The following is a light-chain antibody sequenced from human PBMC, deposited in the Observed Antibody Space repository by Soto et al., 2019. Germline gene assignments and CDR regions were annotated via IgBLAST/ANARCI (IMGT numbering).Light chain of an antibody. CDR1: SSNIGHNS. V-gene: IGLV1-44*01. CDR3: GAWDDSLTGSWV. J-gene: IGLJ3*02. Sequence: QSALTQPPSASGTPGQRVTISCSGSSSNIGHNSVNWYQQLPGTAPKLLIYSNSHRPSGVPDRFSGSKSGTSASLAISGLQSEDEADYYCGAWDDSLTGSWVFGGGTKLTVL. CDR2: SNS.